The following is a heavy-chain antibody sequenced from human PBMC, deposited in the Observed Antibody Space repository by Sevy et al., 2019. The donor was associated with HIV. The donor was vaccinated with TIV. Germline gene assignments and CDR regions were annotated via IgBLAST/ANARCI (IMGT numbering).Heavy chain of an antibody. CDR1: GFTLSTHV. Sequence: GGSLRLSCEVSGFTLSTHVMHWVRQAPGKGLDWVAAISYDESTKYYADSVKGRFTISRENCKNSLFLQMKSLTPEDTAVYYCARDPRLYGDNVEGFDSWGQGTLVTVSS. CDR3: ARDPRLYGDNVEGFDS. D-gene: IGHD4-17*01. V-gene: IGHV3-30*03. J-gene: IGHJ4*02. CDR2: ISYDESTK.